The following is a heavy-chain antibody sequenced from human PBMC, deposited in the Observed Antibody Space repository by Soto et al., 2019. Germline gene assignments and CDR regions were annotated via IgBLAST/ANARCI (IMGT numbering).Heavy chain of an antibody. CDR2: INAGNGNT. Sequence: QVQLVQSGAEVKKPGASVKVSCKASGYTFTSYAMHWVRQAPGQRLEWMGWINAGNGNTKYSQKFQGRVTITRDTSASTAYMELSSLRSEDTAVYYCARDRWSGYYTVDYWGQGTLVTVSS. J-gene: IGHJ4*02. V-gene: IGHV1-3*01. CDR3: ARDRWSGYYTVDY. CDR1: GYTFTSYA. D-gene: IGHD3-3*01.